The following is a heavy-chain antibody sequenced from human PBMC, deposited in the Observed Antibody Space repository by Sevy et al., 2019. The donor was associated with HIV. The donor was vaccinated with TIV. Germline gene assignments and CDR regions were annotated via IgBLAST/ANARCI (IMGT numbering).Heavy chain of an antibody. Sequence: GGSLRLSCAASGFTFSDYAMHWVRLAPGKGLEWVALMSYDGSNQYYADSVKGRFTISRDNSKNTLYLQMNSLRGEDTAVYYCAKGDGALTGIDPWGQGTLVTVSS. J-gene: IGHJ5*02. CDR3: AKGDGALTGIDP. CDR1: GFTFSDYA. V-gene: IGHV3-30*18. CDR2: MSYDGSNQ. D-gene: IGHD7-27*01.